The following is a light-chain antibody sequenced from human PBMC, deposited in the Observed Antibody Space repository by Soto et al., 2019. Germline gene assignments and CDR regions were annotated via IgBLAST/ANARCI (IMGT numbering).Light chain of an antibody. CDR2: AAS. CDR1: RSFASSY. CDR3: QHYASSPPYT. J-gene: IGKJ2*01. Sequence: EISLTQSPVTLSLSPGERATLSCRASRSFASSYLGWYQQKPGQAPRLLIYAASTRATGIPDRFSGSGSATDFTLTISRLEPEDSAVYYCQHYASSPPYTFGQGTKLEIK. V-gene: IGKV3-20*01.